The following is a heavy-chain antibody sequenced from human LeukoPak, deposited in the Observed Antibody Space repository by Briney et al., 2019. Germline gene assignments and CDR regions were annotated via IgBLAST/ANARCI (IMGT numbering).Heavy chain of an antibody. CDR2: IKSKTDGGTT. CDR3: TTSIVARPSHYYYYYMDV. V-gene: IGHV3-15*01. J-gene: IGHJ6*03. D-gene: IGHD6-6*01. CDR1: GFTFSNAW. Sequence: GGSLRLSCAASGFTFSNAWMSWVRQAPGKGLEWVGRIKSKTDGGTTDYAAPVKGRFTISRDDSKNTLYLQMNSLKTEDTAVYYCTTSIVARPSHYYYYYMDVWGKGTTVTVSS.